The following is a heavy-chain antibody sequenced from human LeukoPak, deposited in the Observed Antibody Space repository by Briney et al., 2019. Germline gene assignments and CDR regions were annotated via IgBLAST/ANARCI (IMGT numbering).Heavy chain of an antibody. CDR1: GGSISSYY. V-gene: IGHV4-59*01. J-gene: IGHJ4*02. CDR3: ARYYYDRSGYREDYFDY. D-gene: IGHD3-22*01. CDR2: IYYSGST. Sequence: SETLSLTCTVSGGSISSYYWSWIRQPPGKGLEWIGYIYYSGSTNYNPSLKSRVTISVDTSKNQFSLKLSSVTAADTAVYYCARYYYDRSGYREDYFDYWGQGTLVTVSS.